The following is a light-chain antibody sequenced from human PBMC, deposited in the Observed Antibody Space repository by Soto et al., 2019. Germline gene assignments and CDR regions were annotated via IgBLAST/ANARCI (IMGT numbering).Light chain of an antibody. V-gene: IGKV3-20*01. CDR3: KLFSSYLLT. Sequence: EFVFTPSAATLSLSTGERATLSCRASQTVRNNYLAWYQQKPGQAPRLLIYDASSRATGIPDRFSGGGSGTDFTLTIRRMEPEDFAVYDCKLFSSYLLTVGGG. CDR1: QTVRNNY. J-gene: IGKJ4*01. CDR2: DAS.